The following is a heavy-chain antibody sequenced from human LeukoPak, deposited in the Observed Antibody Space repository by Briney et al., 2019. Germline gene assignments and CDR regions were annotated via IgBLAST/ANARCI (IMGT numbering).Heavy chain of an antibody. CDR2: ISSSSSYI. J-gene: IGHJ4*02. CDR1: GFTFSSYS. V-gene: IGHV3-21*01. Sequence: SGGSLRLSCAASGFTFSSYSMNWVRQAPGKGLEWVSSISSSSSYIYYADSVKGRFTISRDNAKNSLYLQMNSLRAEDTAVYYCARDRPGTYSSSSGAGNWGQGTLVTVSS. D-gene: IGHD6-6*01. CDR3: ARDRPGTYSSSSGAGN.